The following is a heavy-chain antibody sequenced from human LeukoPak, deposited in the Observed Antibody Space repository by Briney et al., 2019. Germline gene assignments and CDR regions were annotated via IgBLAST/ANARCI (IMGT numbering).Heavy chain of an antibody. CDR1: GGTFSSYA. V-gene: IGHV1-69*13. Sequence: SVKVSCKASGGTFSSYAISWVRQAPGQGLEWMGGIIPIFGTANYAQKFQGRVTITADESTSTAYMELSSLRSDDTAVYYCATGERLVPAAMWFDYWGQGTLVTVSS. D-gene: IGHD2-2*01. CDR2: IIPIFGTA. CDR3: ATGERLVPAAMWFDY. J-gene: IGHJ4*02.